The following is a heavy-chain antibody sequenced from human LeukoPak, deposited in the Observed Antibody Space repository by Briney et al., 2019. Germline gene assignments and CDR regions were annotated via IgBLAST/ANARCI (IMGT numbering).Heavy chain of an antibody. Sequence: GGSLRLSCIGSGLTFNPYWMMWVRQAPGEGLEWVANINQDGNEKNYVDSVKGRFTISRDNSKSSLFLQMTSLKTEDTAVYYCATSLYKWRGYSGNDHDYWGQGTLVHVSS. V-gene: IGHV3-7*01. CDR3: ATSLYKWRGYSGNDHDY. CDR2: INQDGNEK. J-gene: IGHJ4*02. CDR1: GLTFNPYW. D-gene: IGHD5-12*01.